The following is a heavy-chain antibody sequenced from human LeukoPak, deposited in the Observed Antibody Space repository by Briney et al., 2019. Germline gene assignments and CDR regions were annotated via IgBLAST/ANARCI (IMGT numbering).Heavy chain of an antibody. V-gene: IGHV5-51*01. CDR2: IYPGDSDT. CDR3: ARRPSYDFWSGYYGVDGLDI. Sequence: GESLKISCKGSGYSFTNYWIGWVRQMPGKGLEWLGIIYPGDSDTRYSPSFQGQVTISADKSISTAYLQWNSLRASDTAMYYCARRPSYDFWSGYYGVDGLDIWGQGTMVTVSS. J-gene: IGHJ3*02. D-gene: IGHD3-3*01. CDR1: GYSFTNYW.